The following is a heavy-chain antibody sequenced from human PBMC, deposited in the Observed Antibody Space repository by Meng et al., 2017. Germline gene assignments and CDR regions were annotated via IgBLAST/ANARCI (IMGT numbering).Heavy chain of an antibody. CDR1: GGSISSSNW. CDR2: IYHSGST. J-gene: IGHJ4*02. D-gene: IGHD3-22*01. V-gene: IGHV4-4*03. Sequence: QRWGSGLWNPPGTLPLTCAVSGGSISSSNWWSWLRQPPGKGLEWIGEIYHSGSTNYNPSLKSRVTISVDKSKNQFSLKLSSGTAADTAVYYCARAGVGYYDSSGPYSYWGQGTLVTVSS. CDR3: ARAGVGYYDSSGPYSY.